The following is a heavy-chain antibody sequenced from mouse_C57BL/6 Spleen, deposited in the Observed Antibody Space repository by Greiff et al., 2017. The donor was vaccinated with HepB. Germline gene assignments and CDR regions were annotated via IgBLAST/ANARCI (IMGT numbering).Heavy chain of an antibody. D-gene: IGHD1-1*01. V-gene: IGHV1-50*01. CDR3: ARSPYYYGSSSYYFDY. CDR1: GYTFTSYW. CDR2: IDPSDSYT. J-gene: IGHJ2*01. Sequence: VQLQQPGAELVKPGASVKLSCKASGYTFTSYWMQWVKQRPGQGLEWIGEIDPSDSYTNYNQKFKGKATLTVYTSSSTAYMQLSSLTSEDSAVYYCARSPYYYGSSSYYFDYWGQGTTLTVSS.